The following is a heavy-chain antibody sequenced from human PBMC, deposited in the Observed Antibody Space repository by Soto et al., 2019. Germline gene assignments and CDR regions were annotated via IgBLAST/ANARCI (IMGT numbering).Heavy chain of an antibody. CDR1: GYTFTGYY. D-gene: IGHD1-26*01. CDR3: ARQRVGATLVFDY. V-gene: IGHV1-2*04. Sequence: ASVKVSCKASGYTFTGYYMHWVRQAPGQGLEWMGWINPNSGGTNYAQKFQGWVTMTRDTSISTAYMELSRLRSDDTAVYYCARQRVGATLVFDYWGQGTLVTVSS. J-gene: IGHJ4*02. CDR2: INPNSGGT.